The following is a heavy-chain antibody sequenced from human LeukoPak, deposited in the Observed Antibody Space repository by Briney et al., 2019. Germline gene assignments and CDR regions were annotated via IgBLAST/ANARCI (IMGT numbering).Heavy chain of an antibody. J-gene: IGHJ3*02. V-gene: IGHV4-31*03. Sequence: SQTLSLTCTVSGGSISSGGYYWSWIRQHPGKGLEWIGYIYYSGSTYYNPSLKSRATISVDTSKNQFSLKLSSVTAADTAVYYCARDRPNGSGSYYNPHDAFDIWGQGTMVTVSS. CDR3: ARDRPNGSGSYYNPHDAFDI. CDR1: GGSISSGGYY. D-gene: IGHD3-10*01. CDR2: IYYSGST.